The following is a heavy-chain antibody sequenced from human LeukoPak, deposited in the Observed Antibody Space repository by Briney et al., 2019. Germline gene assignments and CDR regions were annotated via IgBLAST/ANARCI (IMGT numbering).Heavy chain of an antibody. V-gene: IGHV4-59*12. CDR1: GGSISSYY. J-gene: IGHJ5*02. D-gene: IGHD1-26*01. Sequence: SETLSLTCTVSGGSISSYYWSWIRQPPGKGLEWIGYIYYSGSTNYNPSLKSRVTISVDTSKNQFSLKLSSVTAADTTVYYCAREGGVGATFGNWFDPWGQGTLVTVSS. CDR3: AREGGVGATFGNWFDP. CDR2: IYYSGST.